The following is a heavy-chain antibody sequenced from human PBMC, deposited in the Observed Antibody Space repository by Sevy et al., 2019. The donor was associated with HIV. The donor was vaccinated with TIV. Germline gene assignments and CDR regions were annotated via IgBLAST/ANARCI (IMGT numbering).Heavy chain of an antibody. CDR2: VDQGGSQK. D-gene: IGHD2-21*01. V-gene: IGHV3-7*01. CDR3: ARELWPGDY. Sequence: GGSLRLSCAASGFSFSDYFMGWVRQAPGKGLEWVANVDQGGSQKYYVGSVKGRFTISRDNAKNSVYLQRNRLRLDDTAVYYCARELWPGDYWGQGTLVTVSS. J-gene: IGHJ4*02. CDR1: GFSFSDYF.